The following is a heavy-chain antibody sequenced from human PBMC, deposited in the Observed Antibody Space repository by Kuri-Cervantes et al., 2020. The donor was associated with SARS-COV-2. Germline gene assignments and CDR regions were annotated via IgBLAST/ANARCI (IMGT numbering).Heavy chain of an antibody. J-gene: IGHJ4*02. Sequence: GESLKISCAASGFTFNNFWMTWVRQAPGKGLVWVSSISSSSSYIYYADSVKGRFTISRDNAKNSLYLQMNSLRAEDTAVYYCARDGLLWFGESSNFDYWGQGTLVTVSS. V-gene: IGHV3-21*01. D-gene: IGHD3-10*01. CDR2: ISSSSSYI. CDR1: GFTFNNFW. CDR3: ARDGLLWFGESSNFDY.